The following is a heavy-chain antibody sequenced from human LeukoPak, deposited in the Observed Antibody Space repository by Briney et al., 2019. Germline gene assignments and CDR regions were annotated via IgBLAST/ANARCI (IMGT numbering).Heavy chain of an antibody. CDR1: DYSISSDYY. J-gene: IGHJ6*02. D-gene: IGHD2-15*01. V-gene: IGHV4-61*01. CDR3: ARDYSLGFGMDV. CDR2: IYYSGST. Sequence: PSETLSLTCIVSDYSISSDYYWSWIRQPPGKGLEWIGYIYYSGSTNYNPSLKSRVTISVDTSKNQFSLKLSSVTAADTAVYYCARDYSLGFGMDVWGQGTTVTVSS.